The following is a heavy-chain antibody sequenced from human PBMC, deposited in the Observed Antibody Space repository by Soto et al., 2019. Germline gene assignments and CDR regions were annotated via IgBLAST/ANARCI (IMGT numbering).Heavy chain of an antibody. Sequence: QVQLVESGGGVVQPGRSLRLSCAASGFTFSSYGMHWVRQAPGKGLEWVAVIWYDGSNKYYADSVKGRFTISRDNSKNTLYLQMNSLRAEDTAVYYCARENYGDYSGGWFDPWGQGTLVTVSS. J-gene: IGHJ5*02. D-gene: IGHD4-17*01. V-gene: IGHV3-33*01. CDR3: ARENYGDYSGGWFDP. CDR1: GFTFSSYG. CDR2: IWYDGSNK.